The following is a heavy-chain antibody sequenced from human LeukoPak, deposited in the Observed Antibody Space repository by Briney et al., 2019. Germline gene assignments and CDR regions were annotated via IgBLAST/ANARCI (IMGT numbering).Heavy chain of an antibody. Sequence: GRSLRLSCVAYGFTFSNYGMNWVRQAPGKGLEWVSGIVGSGVTTYYADSVKGRFTISRDNSKNTLYLHVNSLRAEDTAIYYCARDERWIQFNYWGQGTLVTVSS. V-gene: IGHV3-23*01. CDR2: IVGSGVTT. D-gene: IGHD5-18*01. CDR3: ARDERWIQFNY. J-gene: IGHJ4*02. CDR1: GFTFSNYG.